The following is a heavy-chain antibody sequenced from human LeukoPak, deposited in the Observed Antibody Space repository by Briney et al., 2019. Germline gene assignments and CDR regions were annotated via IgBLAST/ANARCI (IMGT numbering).Heavy chain of an antibody. J-gene: IGHJ4*02. Sequence: SETLSLTCTVSGDSISSNAYYWGWIRQPPGKGLEWIGSLSYGRSTFYSPSLKSGVSMSVDTSNNQFSLKLSSVTAADTAVYYCARQSGPYSSRWFDYWGQGTPITVSS. D-gene: IGHD6-13*01. CDR2: LSYGRST. CDR3: ARQSGPYSSRWFDY. CDR1: GDSISSNAYY. V-gene: IGHV4-39*01.